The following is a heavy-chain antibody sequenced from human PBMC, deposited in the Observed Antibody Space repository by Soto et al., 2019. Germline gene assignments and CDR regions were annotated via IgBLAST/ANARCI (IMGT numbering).Heavy chain of an antibody. CDR2: ISYDGSNK. V-gene: IGHV3-30-3*01. Sequence: PGGSLRLSCAASGFTFSSYAMHWVRQAPGKGLEWVAVISYDGSNKYYADSVKGRFTISRDNSKNTLYLQMNSLRAEDTAVYYCARVSRYNWNYGPSSSMDVWGQGTTVTVSS. J-gene: IGHJ6*02. CDR1: GFTFSSYA. CDR3: ARVSRYNWNYGPSSSMDV. D-gene: IGHD1-7*01.